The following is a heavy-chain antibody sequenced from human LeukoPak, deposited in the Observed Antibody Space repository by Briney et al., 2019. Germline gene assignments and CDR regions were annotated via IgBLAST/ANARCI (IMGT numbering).Heavy chain of an antibody. Sequence: SETLSLTCSVSNGSFSTYYWGWIRQPPGKRLEWIGYIFPSESSNTNYNPSLNGRVTISVDTSKNRFSLTLNSVTAADTAVYYCARAGDGYYYYYYMDVWGKGTTVTVSS. D-gene: IGHD5-24*01. CDR2: IFPSESSNT. CDR1: NGSFSTYY. J-gene: IGHJ6*03. V-gene: IGHV4-4*08. CDR3: ARAGDGYYYYYYMDV.